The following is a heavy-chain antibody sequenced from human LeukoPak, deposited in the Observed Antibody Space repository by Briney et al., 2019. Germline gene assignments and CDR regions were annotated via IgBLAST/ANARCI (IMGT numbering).Heavy chain of an antibody. CDR3: ARDVHDYGGNSGFDY. Sequence: ASVKVSCKASGYFFRDYYMHWVRQATGQGLEWMGWINPSSGDANYAQKFQGRVTMTSDTSISTAYLELNRLRADDTASYFCARDVHDYGGNSGFDYWGQGSLVIVSS. CDR1: GYFFRDYY. V-gene: IGHV1-2*02. J-gene: IGHJ4*01. CDR2: INPSSGDA. D-gene: IGHD4-23*01.